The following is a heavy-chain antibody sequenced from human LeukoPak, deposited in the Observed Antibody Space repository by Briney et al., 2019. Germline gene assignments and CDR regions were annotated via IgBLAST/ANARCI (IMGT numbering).Heavy chain of an antibody. V-gene: IGHV3-23*01. J-gene: IGHJ4*02. Sequence: GGSLRLSCAASGFTFSSYGMSWVRQAPGKGLEWVSGISGSGASTYYAASLKGRFTISRDNSKNTLFLQMKSLRVEDTAVYYCAKGGFAIFGVVTRLHYWGQGTLVTVSS. CDR3: AKGGFAIFGVVTRLHY. CDR1: GFTFSSYG. D-gene: IGHD3-3*02. CDR2: ISGSGAST.